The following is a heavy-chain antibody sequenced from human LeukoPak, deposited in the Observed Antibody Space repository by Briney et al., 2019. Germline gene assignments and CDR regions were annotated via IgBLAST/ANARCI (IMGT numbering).Heavy chain of an antibody. J-gene: IGHJ4*02. Sequence: GGSLRLSCAASGFTFSSYAMHWARQAPGKGLEWVAVISYDGSNKYYADSVKGRFTISRDNSKNTLYLQMNSLRAEDTAVYYCARDRMGFDYWGQGTLVTVSS. CDR3: ARDRMGFDY. CDR1: GFTFSSYA. CDR2: ISYDGSNK. V-gene: IGHV3-30*01. D-gene: IGHD2-15*01.